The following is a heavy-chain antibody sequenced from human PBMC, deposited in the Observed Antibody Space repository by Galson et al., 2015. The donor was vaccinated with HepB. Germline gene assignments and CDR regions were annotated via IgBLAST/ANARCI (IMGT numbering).Heavy chain of an antibody. J-gene: IGHJ6*03. CDR3: AREKGIVGATTLYYYMDV. Sequence: SLRLSCAASGFTFSSYSMNWVRQAPGKGLEWVSYISSSSSTIYYADSVKGRFTISRDNAKNSLYLQMNSLRAEDTAVYYCAREKGIVGATTLYYYMDVWGKGTRSPSP. CDR1: GFTFSSYS. D-gene: IGHD1-26*01. V-gene: IGHV3-48*01. CDR2: ISSSSSTI.